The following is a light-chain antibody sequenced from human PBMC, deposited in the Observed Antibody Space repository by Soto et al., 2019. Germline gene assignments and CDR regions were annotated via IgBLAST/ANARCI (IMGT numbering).Light chain of an antibody. CDR1: QSVSSN. CDR3: LQYHYWWT. J-gene: IGKJ1*01. Sequence: EIVMTQSPATLSVSPVERATLSCRASQSVSSNLAWYQQKPGQVPRLLIYGASNRATGVSARFSGSGSGTEFTLTISSLQSEDFAVYYCLQYHYWWTFGQGTKVDIK. V-gene: IGKV3-15*01. CDR2: GAS.